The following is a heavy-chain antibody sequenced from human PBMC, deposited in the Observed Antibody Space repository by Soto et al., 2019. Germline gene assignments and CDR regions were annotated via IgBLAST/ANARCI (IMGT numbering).Heavy chain of an antibody. D-gene: IGHD1-26*01. Sequence: QVQLQESGPGLVKPSQTLSLTCTVSGGSISSGGYYWSWIRQHPGKGLEWIGYIYYSGRTYYNPSLKSRVTISVDTSKNQFSLKLSSVTAADTAVYYCARAALSRAGIVGATLDYWGQGTLVTVSS. CDR1: GGSISSGGYY. V-gene: IGHV4-31*03. J-gene: IGHJ4*02. CDR2: IYYSGRT. CDR3: ARAALSRAGIVGATLDY.